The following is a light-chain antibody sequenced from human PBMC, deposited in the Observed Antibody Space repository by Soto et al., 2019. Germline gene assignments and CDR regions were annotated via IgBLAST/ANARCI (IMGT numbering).Light chain of an antibody. V-gene: IGLV1-47*02. CDR2: LGD. CDR3: AAFDDNLNAYV. Sequence: QSVLTQPPSASSTPGQTVTISCSGSTSNIGTFYVYWYQHLPGTAPKLLIYLGDQRASGVCDRFSGSKSGTSASLAINGLRTDEEADYYYAAFDDNLNAYVFGIGTKLTVL. J-gene: IGLJ1*01. CDR1: TSNIGTFY.